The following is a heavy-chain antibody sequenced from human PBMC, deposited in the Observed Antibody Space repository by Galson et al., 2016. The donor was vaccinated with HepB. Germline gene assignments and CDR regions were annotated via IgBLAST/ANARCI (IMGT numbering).Heavy chain of an antibody. CDR3: ARAVSGSYDF. CDR2: INRDGSEK. V-gene: IGHV3-7*01. D-gene: IGHD1-26*01. Sequence: SLRLSCAASGFIFRNYWMTWVRQAPGKGLEWVANINRDGSEKYYMHSVRGRFTISRDSAKNLVFLQMNSLRAEDTAVYHCARAVSGSYDFWGQGILVTVSS. J-gene: IGHJ4*02. CDR1: GFIFRNYW.